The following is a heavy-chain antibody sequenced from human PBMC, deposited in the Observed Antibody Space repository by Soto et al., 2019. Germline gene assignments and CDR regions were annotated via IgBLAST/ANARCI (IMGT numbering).Heavy chain of an antibody. Sequence: SETLSLTCTISGGSVHNGSYYWSWLRQPPGKGLEWIGYIYYTGTTNYNPSLKSHVTISVDTSKNQFSLKVKSVSAADTAVYLCARNSRGYIYGYYFDSWGQGTLVTVS. CDR2: IYYTGTT. J-gene: IGHJ4*02. CDR1: GGSVHNGSYY. CDR3: ARNSRGYIYGYYFDS. V-gene: IGHV4-61*01. D-gene: IGHD5-18*01.